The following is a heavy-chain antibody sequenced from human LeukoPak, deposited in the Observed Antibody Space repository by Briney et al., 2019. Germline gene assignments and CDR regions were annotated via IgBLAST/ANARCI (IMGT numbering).Heavy chain of an antibody. V-gene: IGHV4-30-4*08. Sequence: SETLSLTCTVSGGSISSGDYYWSWIRQPPGRGLEWVGYIYYSGSTYYNPSLKSRVTISVDTSKNQFSLKLSSVTAADTAVYYCARGHMDSSGSYYFDYWGQGTLVTVSS. CDR2: IYYSGST. CDR3: ARGHMDSSGSYYFDY. J-gene: IGHJ4*02. CDR1: GGSISSGDYY. D-gene: IGHD3-22*01.